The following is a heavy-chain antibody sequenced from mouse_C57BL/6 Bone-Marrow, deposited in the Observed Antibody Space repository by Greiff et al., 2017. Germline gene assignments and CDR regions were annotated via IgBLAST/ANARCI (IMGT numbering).Heavy chain of an antibody. CDR2: IYPGSGST. Sequence: VQLQQPGAELVKPGASVKLSCKASGYTFTSYWITWVKQRPGQGLEWIGDIYPGSGSTNYNEKFKIKATLTVDTSSSSAYMQLSSLTSEDSAVYYCSSGTTVVATDYWGQGTTLTVSS. J-gene: IGHJ2*01. CDR1: GYTFTSYW. CDR3: SSGTTVVATDY. D-gene: IGHD1-1*01. V-gene: IGHV1-55*01.